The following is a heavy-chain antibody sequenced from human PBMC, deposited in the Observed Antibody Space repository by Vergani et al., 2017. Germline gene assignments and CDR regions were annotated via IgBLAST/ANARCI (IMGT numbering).Heavy chain of an antibody. CDR1: GFTFSSYG. D-gene: IGHD4-23*01. CDR2: IWYDGSNK. J-gene: IGHJ4*02. Sequence: QVQLVESGGGVVQPGRSLRLSCAASGFTFSSYGMHWVRQAPGKGLEWVAVIWYDGSNKYYADSVKGRFTISRDNSKNTLYLQMNSLRAEDTAVYYCAKYGGNSGPGADYWGQGTLVTVSS. CDR3: AKYGGNSGPGADY. V-gene: IGHV3-33*06.